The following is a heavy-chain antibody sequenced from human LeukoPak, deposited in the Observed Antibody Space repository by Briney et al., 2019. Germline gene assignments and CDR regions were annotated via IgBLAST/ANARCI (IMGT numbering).Heavy chain of an antibody. CDR3: ARGGVLKSVDY. D-gene: IGHD3-16*01. CDR1: GGFISGHY. Sequence: SETLSLTCTVSGGFISGHYWTWIRQPPGKGLEWIGYIYNSGSTKYSPSLKSRVTISVDTSKNQFSLKLSSVTAADTAAYYCARGGVLKSVDYWGQGTLVAVSS. CDR2: IYNSGST. V-gene: IGHV4-59*11. J-gene: IGHJ4*02.